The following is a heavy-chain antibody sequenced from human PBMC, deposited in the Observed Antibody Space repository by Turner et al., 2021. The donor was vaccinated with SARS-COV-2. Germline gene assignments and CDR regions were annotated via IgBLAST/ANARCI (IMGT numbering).Heavy chain of an antibody. D-gene: IGHD6-13*01. CDR2: IWYDGSNK. CDR3: AREHPPSSWQTYYFDF. Sequence: QVQLVESGAGVVQPGRSLRLSFAASGCTFSSYGMPWVRQAPGKGREWVERIWYDGSNKYYADYVKGRFTSSRDNSKNTLYLKMNSLRAEDTAVYYCAREHPPSSWQTYYFDFWGQGTLVTVSS. CDR1: GCTFSSYG. V-gene: IGHV3-33*01. J-gene: IGHJ4*02.